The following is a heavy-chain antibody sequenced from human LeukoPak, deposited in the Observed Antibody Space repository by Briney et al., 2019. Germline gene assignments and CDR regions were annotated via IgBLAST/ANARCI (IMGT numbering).Heavy chain of an antibody. CDR3: ARGNSATTTFDF. J-gene: IGHJ4*02. CDR1: GFSLDSVF. V-gene: IGHV3-66*01. Sequence: PGGSLRLSCRASGFSLDSVFMNWVRQPPGKGLEWVSFVIPGGHIDYTDSVKGRFTISRDSFKNTLSLQMNSLRVDDTAVYYCARGNSATTTFDFWGQGTLVTVSS. D-gene: IGHD4-17*01. CDR2: VIPGGHI.